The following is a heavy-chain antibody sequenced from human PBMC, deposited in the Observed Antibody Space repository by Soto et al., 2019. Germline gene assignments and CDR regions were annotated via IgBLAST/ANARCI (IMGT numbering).Heavy chain of an antibody. CDR2: ISYDGSNK. CDR1: GFSFSSYG. Sequence: GGSLKLSCAACGFSFSSYGMHWVRQAPGKGLEWVAVISYDGSNKYYADSVKGRFTISRDNSKNTLYLQMNSLRAEDTAVYYCAKDLGYDILTGYPPRVFDPWRQGTLVTVS. CDR3: AKDLGYDILTGYPPRVFDP. V-gene: IGHV3-30*18. J-gene: IGHJ5*02. D-gene: IGHD3-9*01.